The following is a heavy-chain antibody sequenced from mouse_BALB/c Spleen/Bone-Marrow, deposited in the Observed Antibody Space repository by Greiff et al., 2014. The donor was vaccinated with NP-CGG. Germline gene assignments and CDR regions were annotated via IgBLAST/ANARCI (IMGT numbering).Heavy chain of an antibody. V-gene: IGHV1-69*02. CDR1: GYTFTSYW. CDR3: TRSGYGSSSLDY. Sequence: QVQLKDSGAELVRPGASVKLSCKASGYTFTSYWINWVKQRPGQGLEWIGNIYPSDSYTNYNQKFKDKATLTVDKSSSTAYMQLSSPTSEDSAVYYCTRSGYGSSSLDYWGQGTTLTVSS. CDR2: IYPSDSYT. J-gene: IGHJ2*01. D-gene: IGHD1-1*01.